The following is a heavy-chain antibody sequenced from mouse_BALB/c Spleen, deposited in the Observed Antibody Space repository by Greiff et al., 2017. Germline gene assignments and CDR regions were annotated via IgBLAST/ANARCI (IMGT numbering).Heavy chain of an antibody. CDR1: GYTFTDYN. V-gene: IGHV1S29*02. CDR3: ARQDYRASRYFDV. CDR2: IYPYNGGT. Sequence: EVQLQQSGPELVKPGASVKISCKASGYTFTDYNMHWVKQSHGKSLEWIGYIYPYNGGTGYNQKFKSKATLTVDNSSSTAYMELRSLTSEDSAVYYCARQDYRASRYFDVWGAGTTVTVSS. J-gene: IGHJ1*01. D-gene: IGHD2-14*01.